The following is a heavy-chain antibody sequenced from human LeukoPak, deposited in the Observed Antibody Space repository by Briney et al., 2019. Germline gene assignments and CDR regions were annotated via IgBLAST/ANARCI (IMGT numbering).Heavy chain of an antibody. V-gene: IGHV3-30*02. D-gene: IGHD2-2*01. CDR3: ATIGSGYCSSTSCPQGAY. Sequence: SGGSLRLSCAASGFTFSSYGMHWVRQAPGKGLEWVAFIRYDGSNKYYADSVKGRFTISRDNSKNTLYLQMNSLRAEDTAVYYCATIGSGYCSSTSCPQGAYWGQGTLVTVSS. J-gene: IGHJ4*02. CDR1: GFTFSSYG. CDR2: IRYDGSNK.